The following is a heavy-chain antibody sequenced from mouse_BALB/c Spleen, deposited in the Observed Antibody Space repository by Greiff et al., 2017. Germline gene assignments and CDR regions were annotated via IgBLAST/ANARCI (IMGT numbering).Heavy chain of an antibody. Sequence: EVKLMESGGGLVQPGGSRKLSCAASGFTFSSFGMHWVRQAPEKGLEWVAYISSGSSTIYYADTVKGRFTISRDNPKNTLFLQMTSLRSEDTAMYYCARGNYDYPFDYWGQGTTLTVSS. CDR1: GFTFSSFG. CDR3: ARGNYDYPFDY. J-gene: IGHJ2*01. V-gene: IGHV5-17*02. CDR2: ISSGSSTI. D-gene: IGHD2-4*01.